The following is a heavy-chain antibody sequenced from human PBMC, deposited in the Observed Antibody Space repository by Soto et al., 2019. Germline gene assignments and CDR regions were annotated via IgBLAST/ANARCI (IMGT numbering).Heavy chain of an antibody. CDR1: GGTFSSYA. D-gene: IGHD3-22*01. V-gene: IGHV1-69*13. CDR3: ARAEFKNYYDSSGYYYGAFQH. CDR2: IIPIFGTA. J-gene: IGHJ1*01. Sequence: SVKVSCKASGGTFSSYAISWVRQAPGQGLEWMGGIIPIFGTANYAQKFQGRVTITADESTSTAYMELSSLRSEDTSVYYCARAEFKNYYDSSGYYYGAFQHWGQGTLVTVSS.